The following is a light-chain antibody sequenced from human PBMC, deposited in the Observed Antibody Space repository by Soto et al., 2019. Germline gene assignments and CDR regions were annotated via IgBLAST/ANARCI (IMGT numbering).Light chain of an antibody. Sequence: QTVVTQEPSFSVSPGRTVTLTCGLSSGSVSTTYYPTWYQQTPGKAPRTLIYSTDTRASGVPDRFSGSILGNKAALTITGAQADDESDYYCVLYMGRGIWVFGGGTKLT. CDR3: VLYMGRGIWV. CDR2: STD. CDR1: SGSVSTTYY. J-gene: IGLJ3*02. V-gene: IGLV8-61*01.